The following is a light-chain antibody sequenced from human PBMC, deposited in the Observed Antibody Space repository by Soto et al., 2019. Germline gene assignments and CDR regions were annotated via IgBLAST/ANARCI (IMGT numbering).Light chain of an antibody. V-gene: IGKV3-15*01. CDR3: QQYNSWTLIS. CDR2: AAS. Sequence: ELMMTQSPATLSVSPGERATLSCRASQSISGNIAWYQQKPGQAPRLLIYAASIRASGIPARFSGTGFGREFTLSISSLQSEDPAVYYCQQYNSWTLISFGQGTRLEIK. J-gene: IGKJ5*01. CDR1: QSISGN.